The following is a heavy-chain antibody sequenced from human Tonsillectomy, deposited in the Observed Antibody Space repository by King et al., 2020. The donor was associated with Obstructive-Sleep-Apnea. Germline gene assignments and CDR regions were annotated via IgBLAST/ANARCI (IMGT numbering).Heavy chain of an antibody. V-gene: IGHV4-34*01. Sequence: VQLQQWGAGLLKPSETLSLTCAVYGGSFSGYYWSWIRQPPGKGLEWIGEINHSGSTNYNPSLKSRVTISVDTSKNQFSLKLSSVTAADTAVYYCAREPHGDYDLAWGKGTLVTVSS. J-gene: IGHJ5*02. CDR3: AREPHGDYDLA. CDR1: GGSFSGYY. D-gene: IGHD4-17*01. CDR2: INHSGST.